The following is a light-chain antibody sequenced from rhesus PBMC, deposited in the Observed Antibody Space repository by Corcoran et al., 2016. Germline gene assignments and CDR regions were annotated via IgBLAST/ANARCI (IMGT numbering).Light chain of an antibody. J-gene: IGKJ2*01. Sequence: DIQMTQSPSSLPASVGDTVTITRRASQSISSWLAWYQQKPGKAPKFLIYKASSLQSGVPSRLGGSGSGTDFTLTISSLPSEDFATYYCQQYSSSPYSFGQGTKVEIK. CDR3: QQYSSSPYS. CDR1: QSISSW. CDR2: KAS. V-gene: IGKV1-22*01.